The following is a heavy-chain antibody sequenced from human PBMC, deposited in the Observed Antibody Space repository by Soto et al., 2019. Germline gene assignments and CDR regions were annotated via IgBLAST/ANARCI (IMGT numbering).Heavy chain of an antibody. CDR2: TSYDGTNK. Sequence: QVQLVESGGGEVQPGRSLTISCAASGFTFSTYGMHWVRQTPGKGLEWVAGTSYDGTNKFYSDSVKGRLTISRDNFKNTLTLQMNSLIADDTAVYSCSKYLQSYLDYDYYFYGMDVWGLGTRVTVSS. CDR1: GFTFSTYG. CDR3: SKYLQSYLDYDYYFYGMDV. V-gene: IGHV3-30*18. J-gene: IGHJ6*02. D-gene: IGHD3-9*01.